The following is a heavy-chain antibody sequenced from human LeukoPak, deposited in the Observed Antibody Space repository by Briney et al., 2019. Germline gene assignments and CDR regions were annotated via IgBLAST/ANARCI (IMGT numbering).Heavy chain of an antibody. CDR3: ARETPYGSGSYPFDY. CDR2: IYNSGST. CDR1: GGSISSYY. Sequence: SETLSLTCTVSGGSISSYYWNWIRRPPGKGLEWIGYIYNSGSTNNNPSLKSRVTISVDTSKKQFSLKLSSVTAADTAVYYCARETPYGSGSYPFDYWGQGILVTVSS. J-gene: IGHJ4*02. V-gene: IGHV4-59*01. D-gene: IGHD3-10*01.